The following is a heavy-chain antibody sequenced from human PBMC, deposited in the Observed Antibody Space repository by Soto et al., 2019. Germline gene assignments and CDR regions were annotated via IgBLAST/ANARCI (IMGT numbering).Heavy chain of an antibody. CDR3: GAGQFFSDY. CDR2: ISFDGSNT. Sequence: QVQLVESGGGVVQPGRSLRLSCAASGFTFSSYGMHWVRQAPGKGLGWVALISFDGSNTYYADSVKGRFTISRDNSQNTLYLQMHSLRAEDTSLYYCGAGQFFSDYWGQGTLVTVSS. D-gene: IGHD6-19*01. CDR1: GFTFSSYG. V-gene: IGHV3-30*03. J-gene: IGHJ4*02.